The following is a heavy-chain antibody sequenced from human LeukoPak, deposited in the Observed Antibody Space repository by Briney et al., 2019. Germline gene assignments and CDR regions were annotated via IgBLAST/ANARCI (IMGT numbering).Heavy chain of an antibody. CDR1: GGSFSGYY. J-gene: IGHJ5*02. CDR2: INHSGST. D-gene: IGHD2-2*01. V-gene: IGHV4-34*01. Sequence: SETLSLTCAVYGGSFSGYYWSWIRQPPGKGLEWIGEINHSGSTNYNPSLKSRVTISGDTSKNQFSLKLSSVTAADTAVYYCARALPWGFYCSSTSCPPRWGWFDPWGQGTLVTVSS. CDR3: ARALPWGFYCSSTSCPPRWGWFDP.